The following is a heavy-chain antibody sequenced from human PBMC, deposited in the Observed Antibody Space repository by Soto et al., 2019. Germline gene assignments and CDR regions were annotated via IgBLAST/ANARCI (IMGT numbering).Heavy chain of an antibody. D-gene: IGHD3-10*01. CDR3: ARVRGSGSYAAYYFDS. V-gene: IGHV4-31*03. CDR1: GGSISNGGYY. Sequence: NPSETLSLTCTVSGGSISNGGYYWNWVRQHPGKGLEWIGYIHYSGSTWYNPSLESRVTISVDTSKNQFSLKLRSVTAADTAVYYCARVRGSGSYAAYYFDSWGQGTPVTVSS. J-gene: IGHJ4*01. CDR2: IHYSGST.